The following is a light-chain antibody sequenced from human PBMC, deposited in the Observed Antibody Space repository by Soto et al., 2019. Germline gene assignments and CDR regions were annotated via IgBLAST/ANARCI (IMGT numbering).Light chain of an antibody. CDR3: QSYDSSNWV. V-gene: IGLV6-57*01. Sequence: NFMLTQPHSVSESPGKTVTISCTRSSGSIASNYVQWYQQRPGSSPTTVIYEDNQRPSGVPDRFSGSIDSSSNSASLTISGQKTEDEADYYCQSYDSSNWVFGGGTKVTVL. CDR1: SGSIASNY. CDR2: EDN. J-gene: IGLJ3*02.